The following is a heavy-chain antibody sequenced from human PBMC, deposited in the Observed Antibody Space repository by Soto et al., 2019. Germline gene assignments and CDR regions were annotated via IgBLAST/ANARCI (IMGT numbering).Heavy chain of an antibody. CDR3: ASLFPFYDIMTGSQLYAFDI. D-gene: IGHD3-9*01. Sequence: QVQLQESGPGLVKPSETLSLTCTVSGGCISSSYWSWIRQPPGKGLEWSGYIYYSGSTNYNPSLKSRYTISLDKTKNQFSLNLNSVTAADTAVYYCASLFPFYDIMTGSQLYAFDICCQVTMVTVAS. J-gene: IGHJ3*02. V-gene: IGHV4-59*01. CDR2: IYYSGST. CDR1: GGCISSSY.